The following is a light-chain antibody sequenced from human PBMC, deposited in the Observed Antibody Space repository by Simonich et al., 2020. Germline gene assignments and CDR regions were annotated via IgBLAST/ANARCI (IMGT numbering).Light chain of an antibody. J-gene: IGLJ3*02. CDR3: YSTDSSGNHRV. CDR1: ALPNKY. Sequence: SYELTQPPSVSVSPGQTARITCSGDALPNKYAYWYQQKSGQAPVLVIYEDSKRPSGSPERFSGSSSGTMATLTISGAQVEDEADYYCYSTDSSGNHRVFGGGTKLTVL. V-gene: IGLV3-10*01. CDR2: EDS.